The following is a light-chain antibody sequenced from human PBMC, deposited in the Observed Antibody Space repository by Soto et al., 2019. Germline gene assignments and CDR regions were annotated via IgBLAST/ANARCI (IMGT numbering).Light chain of an antibody. CDR1: SSNIGSNY. J-gene: IGLJ1*01. V-gene: IGLV1-47*01. CDR2: RNN. Sequence: QSVLTQPPSASGTPGQRVTISCSGSSSNIGSNYVYWYQQLPGTAPKLLIYRNNQRPSGVPDRFSGSKSGTSASLAISGLRSEDEADYYCAPWDDRLSAYVFGTGTKVTVL. CDR3: APWDDRLSAYV.